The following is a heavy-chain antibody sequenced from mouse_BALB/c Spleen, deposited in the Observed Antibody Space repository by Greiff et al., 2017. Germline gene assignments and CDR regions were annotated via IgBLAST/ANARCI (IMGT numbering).Heavy chain of an antibody. J-gene: IGHJ3*01. Sequence: VQLQQSGPGLVAPSQSLSITCTVSGFSLTSYGVNWVRQPPGKGLEWLGVIWAGGSTNYNSALMSRLSISKDNSKSQVFLKMNSLQTDDTAMYYCSRRRDVYYSWFAYWGQGTLVTVSA. CDR1: GFSLTSYG. CDR3: SRRRDVYYSWFAY. V-gene: IGHV2-9*02. D-gene: IGHD2-3*01. CDR2: IWAGGST.